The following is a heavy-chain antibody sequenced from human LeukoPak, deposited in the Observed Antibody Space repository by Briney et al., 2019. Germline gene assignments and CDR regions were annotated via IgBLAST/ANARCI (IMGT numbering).Heavy chain of an antibody. CDR3: ARDGLWLGGGNWFDP. CDR1: GFTFSSYA. J-gene: IGHJ5*02. Sequence: GGSLRLSCAASGFTFSSYAMHWVRQAPGKGLEWVAVISYDGSNKYYADSVKGRFTISRDNSKNTLYLQMNSLRAEDTAVYYCARDGLWLGGGNWFDPWGQGTLVTVSS. V-gene: IGHV3-30*01. D-gene: IGHD3-10*01. CDR2: ISYDGSNK.